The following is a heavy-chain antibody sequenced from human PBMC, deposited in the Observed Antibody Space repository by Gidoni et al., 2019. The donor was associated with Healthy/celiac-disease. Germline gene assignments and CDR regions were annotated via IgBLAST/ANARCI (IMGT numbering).Heavy chain of an antibody. D-gene: IGHD3-3*01. J-gene: IGHJ3*02. CDR3: ARAGPYDFWSGVVDAFDI. CDR1: GGSIRSYY. Sequence: QVQLQESGPGLVKPSEPLSLTGTGSGGSIRSYYWSWIRQPPGKGLEWIGYIYSSGSTNYNPSLKSRVTISVDTSKNQFSLKLSSVTAADTAVYYCARAGPYDFWSGVVDAFDIWGQGTMVTVSS. V-gene: IGHV4-59*01. CDR2: IYSSGST.